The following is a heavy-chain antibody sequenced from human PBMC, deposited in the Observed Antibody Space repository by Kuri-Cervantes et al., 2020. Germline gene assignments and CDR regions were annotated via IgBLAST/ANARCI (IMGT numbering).Heavy chain of an antibody. J-gene: IGHJ4*02. V-gene: IGHV4-38-2*01. CDR2: INHSGST. CDR3: ARLLYSGYDDHGGSDY. D-gene: IGHD5-12*01. Sequence: SETLSLTCAVSGYSISSGYYWGWIRQPPGKGLELIGEINHSGSTSYNPSLKGRLTISVHTSENQFSLRLSSVTAADTAVYYCARLLYSGYDDHGGSDYWGQGTLVTVSS. CDR1: GYSISSGYY.